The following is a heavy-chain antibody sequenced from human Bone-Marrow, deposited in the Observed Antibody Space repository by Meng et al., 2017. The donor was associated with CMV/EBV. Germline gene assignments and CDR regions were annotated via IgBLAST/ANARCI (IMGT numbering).Heavy chain of an antibody. CDR2: ITPNTGDT. D-gene: IGHD2-2*02. CDR3: ARDDDQLPYQTPDYGMDV. CDR1: GYSFTAYY. V-gene: IGHV1-2*06. Sequence: ASVKVSCKASGYSFTAYYIHWVRQAPGQGFEWLGRITPNTGDTNYAHKFQGRVTMTRDTSISTAYMELSRLRSDDTAVYYCARDDDQLPYQTPDYGMDVWGQGTTVTVSS. J-gene: IGHJ6*02.